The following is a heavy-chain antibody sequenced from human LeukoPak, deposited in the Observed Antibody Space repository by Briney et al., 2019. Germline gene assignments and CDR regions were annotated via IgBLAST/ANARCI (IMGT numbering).Heavy chain of an antibody. CDR1: GGSVSSGSCF. J-gene: IGHJ4*02. Sequence: SETLSLTCTVSGGSVSSGSCFWSWIRQPPGKGLEWIGYIHYSGRTNYNPSLESRVTISADTSKNQFSLKLSSVTAADTAVYYCASTVNLSQFDYWGQGTLVTVSS. D-gene: IGHD4-11*01. CDR3: ASTVNLSQFDY. CDR2: IHYSGRT. V-gene: IGHV4-61*01.